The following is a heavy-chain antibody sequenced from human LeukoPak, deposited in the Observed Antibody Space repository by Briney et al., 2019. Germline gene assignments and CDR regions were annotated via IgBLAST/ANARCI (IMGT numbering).Heavy chain of an antibody. CDR1: GFSSSDYE. D-gene: IGHD1/OR15-1a*01. J-gene: IGHJ1*01. CDR3: VLVQY. CDR2: ISGSGRLT. V-gene: IGHV3-48*03. Sequence: GGSLRLSCAASGFSSSDYEMNWARQAPGKGLEWLAYISGSGRLTHHADSVKGRFIISRDNAKNSVYLQMNSLRVEDTAVYYCVLVQYWGQGTLVTVAS.